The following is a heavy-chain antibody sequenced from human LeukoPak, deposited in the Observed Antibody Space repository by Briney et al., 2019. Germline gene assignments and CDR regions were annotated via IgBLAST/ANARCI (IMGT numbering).Heavy chain of an antibody. J-gene: IGHJ4*02. CDR3: ARDGYLAPVIAFLDY. Sequence: PAGGSLRLSCAASGFTFSSYWMHWVRQSPGKGLEWVGQLKGDGSRANYADSVRGRFTISRDNAKNTVYLQLNSLRAEDTAGYYCARDGYLAPVIAFLDYWGQGTPVTVSS. V-gene: IGHV3-74*01. D-gene: IGHD2-2*03. CDR1: GFTFSSYW. CDR2: LKGDGSRA.